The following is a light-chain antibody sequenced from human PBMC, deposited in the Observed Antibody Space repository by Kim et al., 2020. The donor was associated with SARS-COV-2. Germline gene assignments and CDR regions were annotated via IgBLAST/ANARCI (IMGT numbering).Light chain of an antibody. Sequence: LSPEESATLSCRASQSISNYLAWYQQKPGQAPRLLIYDASNRATGIPARFSGSGSGTDFTLTISRLEPEDLAVYYCQQRARWPLTFGGGTKVDIK. CDR2: DAS. J-gene: IGKJ4*01. V-gene: IGKV3-11*01. CDR3: QQRARWPLT. CDR1: QSISNY.